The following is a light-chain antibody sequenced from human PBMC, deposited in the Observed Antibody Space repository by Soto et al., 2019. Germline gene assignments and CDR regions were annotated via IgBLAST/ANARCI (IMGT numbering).Light chain of an antibody. CDR1: QRVYSN. J-gene: IGKJ5*01. Sequence: EILMTQSPDTLSVSPGESASLSCRASQRVYSNLAWYQQRPGQAPRLLIYGASTRATGVPARFSGRGSGTEFTLTISSLQSEDFAVYYCQHFGGTTFTFGQGTRLEIK. CDR2: GAS. CDR3: QHFGGTTFT. V-gene: IGKV3-15*01.